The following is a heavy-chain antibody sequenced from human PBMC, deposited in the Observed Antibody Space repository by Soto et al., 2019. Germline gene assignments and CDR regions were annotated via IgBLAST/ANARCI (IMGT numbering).Heavy chain of an antibody. CDR2: ISAYNGNT. CDR1: GYTFTSCG. CDR3: ARXGAVGIAVAGTGNWFDP. D-gene: IGHD6-19*01. V-gene: IGHV1-18*04. J-gene: IGHJ5*02. Sequence: ASVKVSCKASGYTFTSCGISWVRQAPGQGLEWMGWISAYNGNTNYAQKLQGRVTMTTDTSTSTAYMELRSLRSDDTAAYYCARXGAVGIAVAGTGNWFDPWGQGTLVTVSS.